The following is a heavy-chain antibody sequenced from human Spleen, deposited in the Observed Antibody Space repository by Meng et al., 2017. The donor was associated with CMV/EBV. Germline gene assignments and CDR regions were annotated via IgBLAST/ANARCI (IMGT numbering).Heavy chain of an antibody. D-gene: IGHD4-17*01. V-gene: IGHV3-30*02. CDR3: VKGGYGAHKDYFDL. Sequence: GESLKISCAASGFTFTSYGMHWVRQAPGKGLEWVAFVRYDGSNKYYADSVKGRFTISGDNTKNFLYLQMNNLKGEDTALYFCVKGGYGAHKDYFDLWGQGTLVTVSS. J-gene: IGHJ4*02. CDR1: GFTFTSYG. CDR2: VRYDGSNK.